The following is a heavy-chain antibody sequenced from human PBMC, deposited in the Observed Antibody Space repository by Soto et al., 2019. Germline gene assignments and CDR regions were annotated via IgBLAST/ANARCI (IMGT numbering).Heavy chain of an antibody. Sequence: QKRSDTWAVSGCTTARDYYWAWSRQSPGKRLEWIGSIYHAGSVYYNPSLNSRVAVSLDTSTNHFSLKLTSVTAADTAGYYCSRACEYHGIYF. V-gene: IGHV4-38-2*01. CDR3: SRACEYHGIYF. J-gene: IGHJ1*01. CDR2: IYHAGSV. D-gene: IGHD2-2*01. CDR1: GCTTARDYY.